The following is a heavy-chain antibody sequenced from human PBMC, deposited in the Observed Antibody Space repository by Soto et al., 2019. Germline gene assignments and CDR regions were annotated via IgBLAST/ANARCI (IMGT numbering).Heavy chain of an antibody. CDR3: VKERSGHSYADS. D-gene: IGHD5-18*01. Sequence: EVQLLESGGGLVQPGGSLRLSCAASGFTFSNYAMSWLRQPPGKGLEWVSAISGSGDRTYYADSVKGRFTISRDNSKNTLYLQMNSLRAEDSAVYYCVKERSGHSYADSWGQGTLVTASS. J-gene: IGHJ4*02. CDR1: GFTFSNYA. CDR2: ISGSGDRT. V-gene: IGHV3-23*01.